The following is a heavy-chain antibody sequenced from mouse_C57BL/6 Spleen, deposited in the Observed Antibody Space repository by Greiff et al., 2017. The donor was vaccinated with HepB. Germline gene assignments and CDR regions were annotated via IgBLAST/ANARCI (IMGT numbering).Heavy chain of an antibody. Sequence: QVQLQQPGAELVKPGASVKLSCKASGYTFTSYWMQWVKQRPGQGLEWIGEIDPSDSYTNYNQKFKGKATVAVDTSSITAYMQLSSLTSEDSSVYYCARNYFVSSRDAMDYWGQGTSVTVSS. CDR3: ARNYFVSSRDAMDY. J-gene: IGHJ4*01. D-gene: IGHD1-1*01. CDR1: GYTFTSYW. CDR2: IDPSDSYT. V-gene: IGHV1-50*01.